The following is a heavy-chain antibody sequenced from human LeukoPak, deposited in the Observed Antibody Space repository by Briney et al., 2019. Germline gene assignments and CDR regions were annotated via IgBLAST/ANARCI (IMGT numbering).Heavy chain of an antibody. V-gene: IGHV4-38-2*02. J-gene: IGHJ5*02. Sequence: PSETLSLTCTVSGYSIGSGYHWSWIRQPPGKGLEWIGSIYYSGRTYYNPSLKSRVTISVDTSKRQFSLKLSSVTAADTAVYYCARGRPDGSGSYYKFDPWGQGILVTVSS. CDR2: IYYSGRT. CDR3: ARGRPDGSGSYYKFDP. CDR1: GYSIGSGYH. D-gene: IGHD3-10*01.